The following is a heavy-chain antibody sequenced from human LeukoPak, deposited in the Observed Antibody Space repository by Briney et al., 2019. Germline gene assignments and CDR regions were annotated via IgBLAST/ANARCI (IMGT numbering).Heavy chain of an antibody. V-gene: IGHV3-33*07. J-gene: IGHJ3*02. Sequence: GGSLRLSCAASGFTFSSYGMYWVRQAPGKGLEWVAFVRYDGSNKYYADSVKGRFTISRDNAKNTLYLQMNSLRAEDTAVYYCARTTLMSYVGDAFDIWGQGTMVTVSS. CDR3: ARTTLMSYVGDAFDI. D-gene: IGHD1-26*01. CDR1: GFTFSSYG. CDR2: VRYDGSNK.